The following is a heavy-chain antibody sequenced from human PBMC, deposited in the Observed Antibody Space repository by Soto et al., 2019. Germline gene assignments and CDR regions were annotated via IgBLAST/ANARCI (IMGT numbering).Heavy chain of an antibody. J-gene: IGHJ4*02. Sequence: SVKLSCKASGDTFSSYAISWGRQDHEQGLEWMGGIIPIFGTANYAQKFQGRVTVTADKSTSTAYMELSSLRSEDTAVYYCARRLGSSDLDYWGKGTLVTVSS. CDR3: ARRLGSSDLDY. V-gene: IGHV1-69*06. CDR2: IIPIFGTA. D-gene: IGHD6-6*01. CDR1: GDTFSSYA.